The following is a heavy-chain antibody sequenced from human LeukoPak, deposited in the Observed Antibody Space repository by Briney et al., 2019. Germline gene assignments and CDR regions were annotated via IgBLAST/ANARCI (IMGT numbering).Heavy chain of an antibody. Sequence: KSGGSLRLSCAASGFTFSSYAMSWVRQAPGKGLEWVSAISGSSLYIYYADSVKGRFTISRDNAKNSLYLQMNSLRAEDTAVYYCARDPPYYDSSGYYYDYWGQGALVTVSS. CDR1: GFTFSSYA. J-gene: IGHJ4*02. D-gene: IGHD3-22*01. CDR3: ARDPPYYDSSGYYYDY. CDR2: ISGSSLYI. V-gene: IGHV3-21*01.